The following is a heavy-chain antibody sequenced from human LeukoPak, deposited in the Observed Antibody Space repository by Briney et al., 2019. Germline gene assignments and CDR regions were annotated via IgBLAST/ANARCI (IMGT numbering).Heavy chain of an antibody. CDR1: GGSFSGYY. V-gene: IGHV4-34*01. J-gene: IGHJ4*02. CDR2: INHSGST. CDR3: ARTADIAYCGGDCYSD. D-gene: IGHD2-21*02. Sequence: SETLSLTCAVYGGSFSGYYWSWTRQPPGKGLEWIGEINHSGSTNYNPSLKSRVTISVDTSKNQFSLKLSSVTAADTAVYYCARTADIAYCGGDCYSDWGQGTLVTVSS.